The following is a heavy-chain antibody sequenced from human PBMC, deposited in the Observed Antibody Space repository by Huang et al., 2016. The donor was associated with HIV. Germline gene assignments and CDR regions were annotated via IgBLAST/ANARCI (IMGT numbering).Heavy chain of an antibody. CDR3: ARGLRFCRGGDCFPTHFQH. V-gene: IGHV4-34*02. CDR2: INHSGNS. Sequence: QVRLQQWGAGLLKLSETLSPTRAVYGWSFWGYPWTWIRQSPGKGLEWIGEINHSGNSTLNPSLQTRVTITGEMSKNQFSLKMTSLTVADTSVYFCARGLRFCRGGDCFPTHFQHWSQG. J-gene: IGHJ1*01. CDR1: GWSFWGYP. D-gene: IGHD2-21*02.